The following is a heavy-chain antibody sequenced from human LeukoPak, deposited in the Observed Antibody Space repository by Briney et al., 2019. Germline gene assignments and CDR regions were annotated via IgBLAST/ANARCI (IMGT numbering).Heavy chain of an antibody. V-gene: IGHV3-33*08. J-gene: IGHJ3*02. Sequence: GGSLRLSCAASGFSFSDYWMHWVRQAPGKGLEWVAVIWYDGSDKYYADSVKGRFTISRDNSKNTLYLQMNSLRAEDTAVYYCARETQDAFDIWGQGTMVTVSS. CDR3: ARETQDAFDI. CDR2: IWYDGSDK. CDR1: GFSFSDYW.